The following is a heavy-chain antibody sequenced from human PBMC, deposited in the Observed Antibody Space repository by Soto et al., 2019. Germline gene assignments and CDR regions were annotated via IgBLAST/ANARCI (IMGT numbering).Heavy chain of an antibody. D-gene: IGHD3-10*01. CDR3: TRGPRPISTGTGAY. CDR2: IYNDGTDS. J-gene: IGHJ4*02. V-gene: IGHV3-74*01. Sequence: EVQLVESGGGLVPPGGSVRLSCAASGFIFKMYWMHWVRQSPGKGLVWISRIYNDGTDSDYADSVRGRFTISRDNVNDTLYLKMNNLRAEDSGLYYCTRGPRPISTGTGAYWGQGTQVTVSS. CDR1: GFIFKMYW.